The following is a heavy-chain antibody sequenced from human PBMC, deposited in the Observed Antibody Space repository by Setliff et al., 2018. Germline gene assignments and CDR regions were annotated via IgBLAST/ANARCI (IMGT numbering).Heavy chain of an antibody. CDR3: TTEPHFRH. CDR1: EFTFSNAW. J-gene: IGHJ4*02. V-gene: IGHV3-15*01. Sequence: GGSLRLSCAVSEFTFSNAWMSWVRQAPGKVLDWVGRIKSKTSGGTADYAAPVKGRFTISRDDSKTTLYLQMDSLKIEDTAVYYCTTEPHFRHWGQGALVTVSS. CDR2: IKSKTSGGTA.